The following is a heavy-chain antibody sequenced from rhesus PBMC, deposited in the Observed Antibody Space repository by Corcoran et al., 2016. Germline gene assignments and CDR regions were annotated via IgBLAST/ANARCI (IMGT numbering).Heavy chain of an antibody. D-gene: IGHD6-43*01. Sequence: QVQLQESGPGLVQPSETLSLTSAVSVGSISSSYYYWRWIRLAPGKGLEWIGYIIYSGSTSYNPSLKSRVTISRDTSKNQFSLKLSSVTAADTAVFYCARDVYSNTYGFDYWGQGVLVTVSS. CDR1: VGSISSSYYY. CDR2: IIYSGST. J-gene: IGHJ4*01. V-gene: IGHV4-122*02. CDR3: ARDVYSNTYGFDY.